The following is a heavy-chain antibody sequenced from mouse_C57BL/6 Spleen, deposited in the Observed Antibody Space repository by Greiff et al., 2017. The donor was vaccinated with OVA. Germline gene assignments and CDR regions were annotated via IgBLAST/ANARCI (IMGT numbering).Heavy chain of an antibody. CDR1: GYAFTNYL. J-gene: IGHJ2*01. CDR2: INPGSGGT. CDR3: AKAYYYGSRYFDY. Sequence: QVQLQQSGAELVRPGTSVKVSCKASGYAFTNYLIEWVKQRPGQGLEWIGVINPGSGGTNYNEKFKGKATLTADKSSSTAYMQLSSLTSEDSAVYFCAKAYYYGSRYFDYWGQGTTLTVSS. D-gene: IGHD1-1*01. V-gene: IGHV1-54*01.